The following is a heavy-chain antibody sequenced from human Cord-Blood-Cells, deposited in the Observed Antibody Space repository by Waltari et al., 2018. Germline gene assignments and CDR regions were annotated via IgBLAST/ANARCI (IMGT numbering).Heavy chain of an antibody. CDR2: IYHSGST. J-gene: IGHJ4*02. CDR3: AVGYCSSTSCYSSSWYDY. D-gene: IGHD2-2*02. CDR1: GYSISSGYY. V-gene: IGHV4-38-2*01. Sequence: QVQLQESGPGLVKPSETLSLTCAVSGYSISSGYYWGWIRQPPGKGLEWIGSIYHSGSTYYNPSLKSRVTISVGTSKNQFSLKLSSVTAADTAVYYCAVGYCSSTSCYSSSWYDYWGQGTLVTVSS.